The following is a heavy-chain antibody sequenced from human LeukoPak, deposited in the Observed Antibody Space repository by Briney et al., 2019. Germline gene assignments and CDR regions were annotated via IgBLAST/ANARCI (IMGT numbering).Heavy chain of an antibody. CDR1: GLTVSTYS. CDR2: ILSSATHI. Sequence: PGRSLRLSCAASGLTVSTYSLSWVRHAPGKGREWDASILSSATHIYYADSVTGRLTTSTDNAKNSLYLEMKSLRVEDTAVYYCARGFGDYCYYYGLDVWGQGTTVTVSS. V-gene: IGHV3-21*01. CDR3: ARGFGDYCYYYGLDV. J-gene: IGHJ6*02. D-gene: IGHD3-16*01.